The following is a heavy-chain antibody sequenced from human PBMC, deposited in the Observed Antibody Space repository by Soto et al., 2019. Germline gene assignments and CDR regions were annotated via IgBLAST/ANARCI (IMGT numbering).Heavy chain of an antibody. D-gene: IGHD2-15*01. CDR1: GFTFSSYW. J-gene: IGHJ6*02. V-gene: IGHV3-74*01. CDR3: SRGLLNLYGMVV. CDR2: IKYTGSTT. Sequence: GGSLRLSCAASGFTFSSYWMHWVRQTPGKGLVWVSRIKYTGSTTDYADSVKGRFTISRDNAKNTLYLQMSNLRAEDTAVYYCSRGLLNLYGMVVWGQGTTVTVSS.